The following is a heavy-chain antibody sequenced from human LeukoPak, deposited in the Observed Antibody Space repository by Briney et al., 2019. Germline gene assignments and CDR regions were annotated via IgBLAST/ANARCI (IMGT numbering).Heavy chain of an antibody. V-gene: IGHV1-8*01. Sequence: ASVKVSCKASGYTFTSYDINWVRQATGQGLEWMGWMNPNSGNTGYAQKFQGRVTMTRNTSISTAYMELSSLRSEDTAVYYCARGHARYYYDSSGYRADWFDPWGQGTLVTVSS. CDR1: GYTFTSYD. J-gene: IGHJ5*02. CDR3: ARGHARYYYDSSGYRADWFDP. CDR2: MNPNSGNT. D-gene: IGHD3-22*01.